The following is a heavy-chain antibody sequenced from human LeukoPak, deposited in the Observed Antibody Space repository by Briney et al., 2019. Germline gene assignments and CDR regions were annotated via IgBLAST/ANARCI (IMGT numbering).Heavy chain of an antibody. J-gene: IGHJ5*02. D-gene: IGHD6-19*01. Sequence: SETLSLTCTVSGGSISSYYWSWIRQPPGKGLEWIGYIYYSGSTNYNPSLKSRVTISVDTSKNQFSLKLSSVTAADTAVYYCARDRIAVAGTLGFDPWGQGTLVIVSS. CDR1: GGSISSYY. CDR2: IYYSGST. V-gene: IGHV4-59*01. CDR3: ARDRIAVAGTLGFDP.